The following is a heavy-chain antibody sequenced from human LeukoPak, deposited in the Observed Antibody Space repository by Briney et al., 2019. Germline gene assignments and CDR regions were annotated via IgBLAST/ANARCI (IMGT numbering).Heavy chain of an antibody. V-gene: IGHV3-66*01. CDR2: IYSGDTT. Sequence: GGSLRLSCAASGFTVSTNYMSWVRQAPGKGLEWVSVIYSGDTTFYADSVRGKFTISRDNSKNTLYLQMNSLRAEDTAVYYCASILRSSLGYYFDYWGQGTLVTVSS. CDR3: ASILRSSLGYYFDY. CDR1: GFTVSTNY. D-gene: IGHD3-16*01. J-gene: IGHJ4*02.